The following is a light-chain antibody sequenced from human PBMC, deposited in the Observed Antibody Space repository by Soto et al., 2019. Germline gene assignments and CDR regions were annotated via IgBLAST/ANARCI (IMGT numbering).Light chain of an antibody. V-gene: IGLV2-8*01. J-gene: IGLJ1*01. CDR2: EVS. CDR1: SSDVGGHNY. CDR3: SSYTGSNDPYV. Sequence: QSALTQPPSASGSPGQSVTISCTGTSSDVGGHNYVSWYQQHPGKAPKLMIYEVSKRPSGVPDRFSGSRVGNTASLTVSGLQAEDEADYYCSSYTGSNDPYVFGTGTKVTVL.